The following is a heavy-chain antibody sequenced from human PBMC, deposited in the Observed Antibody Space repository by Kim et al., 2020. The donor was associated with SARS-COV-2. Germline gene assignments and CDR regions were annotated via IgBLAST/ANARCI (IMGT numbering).Heavy chain of an antibody. Sequence: SETLSLTCTVSGGSISSSSYYWGWIRQPPGKGLEWIGSIYYSGSTYYNPSLKSRVTISVDTSKNQFSLKLSSVTAADTAVYYCARHHWPAYYYYGMDVWGQGTTVTVSS. J-gene: IGHJ6*02. CDR2: IYYSGST. V-gene: IGHV4-39*01. CDR3: ARHHWPAYYYYGMDV. CDR1: GGSISSSSYY.